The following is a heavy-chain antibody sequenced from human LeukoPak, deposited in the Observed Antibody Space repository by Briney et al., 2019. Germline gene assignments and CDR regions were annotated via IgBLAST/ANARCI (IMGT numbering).Heavy chain of an antibody. Sequence: PSETLSLTCTVSGGSIVSYYWSWIRQPPERGLEWIGYIYYNGVTNYNPSLESRVTISVDTSNNQFSLKLSSVTAADTAVYYCTRHDAVPVIGHGMGVWGQGTTVTVSS. J-gene: IGHJ6*02. CDR2: IYYNGVT. D-gene: IGHD3-16*02. CDR1: GGSIVSYY. CDR3: TRHDAVPVIGHGMGV. V-gene: IGHV4-59*08.